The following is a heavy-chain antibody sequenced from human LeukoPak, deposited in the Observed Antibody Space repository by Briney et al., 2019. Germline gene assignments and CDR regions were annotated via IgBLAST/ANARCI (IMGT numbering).Heavy chain of an antibody. J-gene: IGHJ5*02. CDR3: ARDENYYGSGSYYNP. Sequence: GGSLRLSCAGSGFTFSSYAMHWVRQAPGKGLEWVAVISYDGSNKYYADSVKGRFTISRDNSKNTLYLQMNSLRAEDTAVYYCARDENYYGSGSYYNPWGQGTLVTVSS. D-gene: IGHD3-10*01. V-gene: IGHV3-30-3*01. CDR2: ISYDGSNK. CDR1: GFTFSSYA.